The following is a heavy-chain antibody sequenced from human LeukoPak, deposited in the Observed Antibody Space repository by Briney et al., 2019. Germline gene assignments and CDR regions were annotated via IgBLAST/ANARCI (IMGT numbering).Heavy chain of an antibody. CDR2: ISGGGETT. V-gene: IGHV3-23*01. CDR3: ARDYADYVGYFFFDY. Sequence: PGGSLRLSCAASGFTFNNYAMNWVRQAPGKGLEWVSSISGGGETTYYADSAESRFTISRDNSQNTLYLQMNSLSAEDTAVYYCARDYADYVGYFFFDYWGQGTLVTVSS. CDR1: GFTFNNYA. D-gene: IGHD4-17*01. J-gene: IGHJ4*02.